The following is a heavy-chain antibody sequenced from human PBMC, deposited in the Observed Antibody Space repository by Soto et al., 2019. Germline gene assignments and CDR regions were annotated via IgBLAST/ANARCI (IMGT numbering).Heavy chain of an antibody. CDR3: AKLLVRVDYYGMDV. V-gene: IGHV3-23*01. Sequence: EVQLLESGGGLVQPGGSLRLSCAASGFTFSSYAMSWVRQAPGKGLEWVSAISGSGGSTYYADSVKGRFTIARDNSKNTVYLQMNSLSAEDTAVYYCAKLLVRVDYYGMDVWGQGTTVTVSS. CDR2: ISGSGGST. D-gene: IGHD6-13*01. J-gene: IGHJ6*02. CDR1: GFTFSSYA.